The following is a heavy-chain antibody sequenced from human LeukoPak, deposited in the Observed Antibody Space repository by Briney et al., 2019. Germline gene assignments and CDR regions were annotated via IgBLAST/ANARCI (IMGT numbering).Heavy chain of an antibody. J-gene: IGHJ4*02. CDR1: GHTFTSYD. D-gene: IGHD2-2*01. Sequence: GSVRVSCTASGHTFTSYDINWVRQAPGQGLEWMGWMNPNSGNTGYAQKFQGRVTMTRNTSISTAYMELSSLRSEDTAVYYCARAPPGSSTDYWGQGTLVTVSS. CDR3: ARAPPGSSTDY. V-gene: IGHV1-8*01. CDR2: MNPNSGNT.